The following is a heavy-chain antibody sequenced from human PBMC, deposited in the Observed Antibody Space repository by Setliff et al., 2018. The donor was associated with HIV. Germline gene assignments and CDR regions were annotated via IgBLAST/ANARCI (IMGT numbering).Heavy chain of an antibody. CDR1: GGTFSSYA. CDR3: ARGLGNFVPDLTGYCDY. J-gene: IGHJ4*02. V-gene: IGHV1-69*13. D-gene: IGHD3-9*01. CDR2: IIPILGPA. Sequence: GASVKVSCKASGGTFSSYAISWVRQAPGQGLEWMGGIIPILGPANYAQKFQGRVTITAGEYTTTSYMELRNLRSEETAIYYSARGLGNFVPDLTGYCDYWGQGTLVTVSS.